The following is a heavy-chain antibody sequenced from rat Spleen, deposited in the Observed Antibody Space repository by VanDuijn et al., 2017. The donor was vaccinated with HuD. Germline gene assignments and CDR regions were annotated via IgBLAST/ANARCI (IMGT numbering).Heavy chain of an antibody. CDR3: ARLDYGYVMDA. Sequence: EVQLQESGPGLVKPSQSLSLTCSVTGYSITSNYWGWIRKFPGNQMEWMAYISYSGSTGYNPSLKSRISITRDTSKNQFFLQLNSVTTEDTATYYCARLDYGYVMDAWGQGASVTVSS. CDR2: ISYSGST. CDR1: GYSITSNY. J-gene: IGHJ4*01. V-gene: IGHV3-1*01. D-gene: IGHD1-7*01.